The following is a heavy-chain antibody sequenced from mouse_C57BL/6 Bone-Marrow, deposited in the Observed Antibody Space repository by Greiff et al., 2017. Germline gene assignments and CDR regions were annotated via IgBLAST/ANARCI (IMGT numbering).Heavy chain of an antibody. CDR1: GYTFPSYW. CDR2: IYPSDSET. J-gene: IGHJ3*01. CDR3: ARRDGYSWFAY. V-gene: IGHV1-61*01. Sequence: VQLQQPGAELVRPGSSVKLSCKASGYTFPSYWMAWVKQRPGQGLEWIGNIYPSDSETHYNQKFKDKATLTVDKSSSTSYMQLSSLTSEDSAVYYCARRDGYSWFAYWGQGTLVTVSA. D-gene: IGHD2-3*01.